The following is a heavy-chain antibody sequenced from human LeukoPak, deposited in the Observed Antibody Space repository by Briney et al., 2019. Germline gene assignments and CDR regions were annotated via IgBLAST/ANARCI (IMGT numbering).Heavy chain of an antibody. CDR3: AKTVSGWSNDAFDI. CDR2: ISWNSGSI. J-gene: IGHJ3*02. D-gene: IGHD6-19*01. V-gene: IGHV3-9*01. Sequence: GRSLRLSCAASGFTFDDYAMHWVRQAPGKGLEWVSGISWNSGSIGYADSVKGRFTISRDNAKNSLYLQMNSLRAEDTALYYCAKTVSGWSNDAFDIWGQGTMVTVSS. CDR1: GFTFDDYA.